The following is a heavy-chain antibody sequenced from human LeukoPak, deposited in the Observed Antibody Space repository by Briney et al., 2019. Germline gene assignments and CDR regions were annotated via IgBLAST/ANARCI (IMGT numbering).Heavy chain of an antibody. V-gene: IGHV4-34*01. D-gene: IGHD3-3*01. CDR3: ARHLAAASSILRFLEWSSYYFDY. CDR1: GGSFSGYY. J-gene: IGHJ4*02. CDR2: INHSGST. Sequence: SETLSLTCAVYGGSFSGYYWSWIRQPPGKGLEWIGEINHSGSTNYNPSLKSRVTISVDTSKNQFSLKLSSVTAADTAVYYCARHLAAASSILRFLEWSSYYFDYWGQGTLVTVSS.